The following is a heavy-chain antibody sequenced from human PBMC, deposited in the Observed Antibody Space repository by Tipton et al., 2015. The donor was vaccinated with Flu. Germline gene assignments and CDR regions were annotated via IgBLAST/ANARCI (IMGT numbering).Heavy chain of an antibody. CDR1: GDSMGSRYY. CDR2: IHRAGNT. CDR3: ARDPSLGMPDYFDY. J-gene: IGHJ4*02. Sequence: TLSLTCSVSGDSMGSRYYWGWIRQAPGKGLEWIANIHRAGNTYYNPSLKSRVTLSVDTSKNQFSLKLTSVTAADTAVYYCARDPSLGMPDYFDYWGQGILVTASS. D-gene: IGHD2-2*01. V-gene: IGHV4-38-2*02.